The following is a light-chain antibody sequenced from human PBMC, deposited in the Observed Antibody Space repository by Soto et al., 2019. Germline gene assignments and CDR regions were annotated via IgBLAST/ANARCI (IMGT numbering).Light chain of an antibody. J-gene: IGLJ1*01. CDR1: SSDVGGYNY. Sequence: QSALTQPASVSGSRGQSITISCTGTSSDVGGYNYVSWYQQHPGKAPKLMIYDVSNRPSGVSNRFSGSKSGNTASLTISGLQAEDEADYYCSSYTSRSTLEVFGTGTKVTVL. V-gene: IGLV2-14*01. CDR3: SSYTSRSTLEV. CDR2: DVS.